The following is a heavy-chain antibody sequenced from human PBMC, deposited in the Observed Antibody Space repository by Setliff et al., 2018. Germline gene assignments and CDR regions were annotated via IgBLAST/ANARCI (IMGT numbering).Heavy chain of an antibody. J-gene: IGHJ4*02. CDR3: ARINMVRGVPAHLDY. CDR1: GFSLTASGMC. CDR2: IDWDDAK. D-gene: IGHD3-10*01. Sequence: SGPTPVNPTQTLTLTCAFPGFSLTASGMCVTWIRQPPGKTLEWLARIDWDDAKYYRTSLKTRLTISKDTSKNQVVLTMTNMDPVDTATYYCARINMVRGVPAHLDYWGQGTLVTVSS. V-gene: IGHV2-70*11.